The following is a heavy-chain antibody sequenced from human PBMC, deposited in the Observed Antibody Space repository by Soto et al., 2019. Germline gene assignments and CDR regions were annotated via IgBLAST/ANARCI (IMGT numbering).Heavy chain of an antibody. J-gene: IGHJ5*02. CDR1: GGSVSSGSYY. D-gene: IGHD3-9*01. CDR2: IYYSGSS. Sequence: QVQLQESGPGLVKPSETLSLTCTVSGGSVSSGSYYWSWIRQPPGKGLEWIGYIYYSGSSNYNPSLKSRITISVDTSKNQFALKLSSVTAADPAVYYCARDGLDEEWFDPWGQGTLVTVSS. CDR3: ARDGLDEEWFDP. V-gene: IGHV4-61*01.